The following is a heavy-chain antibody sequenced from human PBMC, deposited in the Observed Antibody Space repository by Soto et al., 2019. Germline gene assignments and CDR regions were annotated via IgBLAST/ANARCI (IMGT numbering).Heavy chain of an antibody. D-gene: IGHD3-9*01. CDR2: IWYDGSNK. V-gene: IGHV3-33*01. Sequence: QVQLVESGGGVVQPGRSLRLSCAASGFTFSSYGMHWVRQAPGKGLEWVAVIWYDGSNKYYADSVKGRFTISRDNSKNTLYLQMNSLRAEDTAVYYCARDHHPDILTGLQWFDPWGQGTLVTVSS. CDR3: ARDHHPDILTGLQWFDP. CDR1: GFTFSSYG. J-gene: IGHJ5*02.